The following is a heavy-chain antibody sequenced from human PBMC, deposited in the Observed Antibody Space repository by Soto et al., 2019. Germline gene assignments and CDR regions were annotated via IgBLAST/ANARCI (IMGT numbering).Heavy chain of an antibody. J-gene: IGHJ4*02. D-gene: IGHD6-13*01. Sequence: SSVKVSCKASGGTFSSYTISWVRHAPGQGLEWMGRIIPILGIANYAQKFQGRVTITADKSTSTAYMELSSLRSEDTAVYYCARDWSEEAAAGYYFYYWGQGTLVTVSS. CDR3: ARDWSEEAAAGYYFYY. CDR1: GGTFSSYT. V-gene: IGHV1-69*04. CDR2: IIPILGIA.